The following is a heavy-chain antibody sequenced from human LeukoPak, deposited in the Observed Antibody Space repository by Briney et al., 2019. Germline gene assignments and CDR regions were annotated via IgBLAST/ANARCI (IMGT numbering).Heavy chain of an antibody. CDR3: ARDLHSGSYVFDY. Sequence: SVKVSCKASGGTFSSYAISWVRPAPGQGLEWMGRIIPILGIANYAQKFQGRVTITADKSTSTAYMELSSLRSEDTAVYYCARDLHSGSYVFDYWGQGTLVTVSS. V-gene: IGHV1-69*04. CDR2: IIPILGIA. J-gene: IGHJ4*02. CDR1: GGTFSSYA. D-gene: IGHD1-26*01.